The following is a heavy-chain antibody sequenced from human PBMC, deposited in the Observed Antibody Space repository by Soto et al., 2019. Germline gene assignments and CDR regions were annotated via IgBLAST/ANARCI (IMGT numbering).Heavy chain of an antibody. J-gene: IGHJ6*02. CDR1: GYTFTSYG. CDR3: ASFRYNWNYVHYGMDV. D-gene: IGHD1-7*01. Sequence: QVQLVQSGAEVKKPGASVKVSCKASGYTFTSYGISWVRQAPGQGLEWMGWISGYNGNTNYAQKLQGRVTMTTDTTTSTAYMELMSLRSDDTAVYYCASFRYNWNYVHYGMDVWGQGTTVTVSS. V-gene: IGHV1-18*04. CDR2: ISGYNGNT.